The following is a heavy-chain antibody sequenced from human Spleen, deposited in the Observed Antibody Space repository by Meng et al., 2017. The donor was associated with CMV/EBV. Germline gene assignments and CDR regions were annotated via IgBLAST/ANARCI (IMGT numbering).Heavy chain of an antibody. CDR3: ATLNIAAAGNIRSAFDI. D-gene: IGHD6-13*01. J-gene: IGHJ3*02. V-gene: IGHV3-7*03. Sequence: GESLKISCAASGFTFSSNWMSWVRQAPGKGLEWVANIKQDGSEKYYVDSVKGRFTISRDNAKNSLFLQMNSLRAEDTALYYCATLNIAAAGNIRSAFDIWGQGAMVTVSS. CDR2: IKQDGSEK. CDR1: GFTFSSNW.